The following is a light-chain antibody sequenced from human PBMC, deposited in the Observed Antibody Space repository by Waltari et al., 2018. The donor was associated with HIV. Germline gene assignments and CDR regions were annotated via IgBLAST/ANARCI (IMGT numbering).Light chain of an antibody. CDR1: PGISSA. CDR2: DAS. Sequence: AIQLTQSPSSLSASVGDRVTLTCRASPGISSALAWYQQKPGKAPKLLIYDASSLESGVPSRFSGSGSGTDFTLTISSLQPEDFATYYCQQFNSYPHTFGQGTKLEIK. J-gene: IGKJ2*01. CDR3: QQFNSYPHT. V-gene: IGKV1-13*02.